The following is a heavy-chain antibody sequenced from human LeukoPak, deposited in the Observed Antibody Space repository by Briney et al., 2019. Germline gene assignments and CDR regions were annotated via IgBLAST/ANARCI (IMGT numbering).Heavy chain of an antibody. D-gene: IGHD2-8*01. J-gene: IGHJ4*02. Sequence: GGSLRLSCAASGFTFSSYAMHWVRQAPGKGLEWVAVISYDGSNKYYADSVKGRFTISRDNSKNTLYLQMNSLRAEDTAVYYCARETRVMEYYFDYWGQGTLVTVSS. CDR1: GFTFSSYA. CDR2: ISYDGSNK. CDR3: ARETRVMEYYFDY. V-gene: IGHV3-30-3*01.